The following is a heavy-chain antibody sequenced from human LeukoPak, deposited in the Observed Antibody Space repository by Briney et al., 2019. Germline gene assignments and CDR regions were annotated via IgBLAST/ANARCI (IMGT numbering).Heavy chain of an antibody. D-gene: IGHD5-12*01. CDR3: ARDRKGLRTYYFDY. J-gene: IGHJ4*02. CDR1: GGSISSGDYY. V-gene: IGHV4-30-4*08. Sequence: SETLSLTCTVSGGSISSGDYYWSWIRQPPGKGLEWIGYIYYSGSTYYNPSLKSRVTISVDTSKNQFSLKLSSVTAADTAVYYCARDRKGLRTYYFDYWGQGTLVTVSS. CDR2: IYYSGST.